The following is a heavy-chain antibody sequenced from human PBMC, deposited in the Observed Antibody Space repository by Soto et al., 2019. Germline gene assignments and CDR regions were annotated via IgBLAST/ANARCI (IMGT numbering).Heavy chain of an antibody. J-gene: IGHJ5*02. V-gene: IGHV2-5*02. CDR1: GCSISTSGGG. D-gene: IGHD2-21*01. CDR3: AHSRNVDVGVTIFLTGLAL. Sequence: SVPTLVNPTLTLTLTCTFSGCSISTSGGGVGWIRQPPGKALEWLALIYWDDDKRYSTSLKSRLTTTKDTSKNQVVLTMTNMDPGDTATYSCAHSRNVDVGVTIFLTGLALWGKGTRVPVPS. CDR2: IYWDDDK.